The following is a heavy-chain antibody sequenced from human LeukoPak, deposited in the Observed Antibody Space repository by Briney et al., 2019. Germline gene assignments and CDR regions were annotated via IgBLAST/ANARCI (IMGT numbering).Heavy chain of an antibody. CDR2: IYYSGST. Sequence: SETLSLTCTVSGXSISSSYDYWGWIRQPPGKGLEWIGTIYYSGSTYYNPSLKSRVTISVDTSKNQFSLKLSSVTAPDTAVYYCARHEDRNWYFDHWGQGTLVTVSS. CDR3: ARHEDRNWYFDH. D-gene: IGHD1-1*01. J-gene: IGHJ4*02. CDR1: GXSISSSYDY. V-gene: IGHV4-39*01.